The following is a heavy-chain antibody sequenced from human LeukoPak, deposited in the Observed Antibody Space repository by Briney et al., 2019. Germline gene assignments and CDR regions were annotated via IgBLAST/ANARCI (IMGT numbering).Heavy chain of an antibody. CDR1: GFTFSSYS. CDR2: ISSSSSSYI. Sequence: PGWSLRLSCAASGFTFSSYSMNWVRQAPGKGLEWVSSISSSSSSYIYYADSVKGRFTISRDNAKNSLYLQMNSLRAEDTAVYYCARGGRGSGSYYNSAFDIWGQGTMVTVSS. J-gene: IGHJ3*02. CDR3: ARGGRGSGSYYNSAFDI. D-gene: IGHD3-10*01. V-gene: IGHV3-21*01.